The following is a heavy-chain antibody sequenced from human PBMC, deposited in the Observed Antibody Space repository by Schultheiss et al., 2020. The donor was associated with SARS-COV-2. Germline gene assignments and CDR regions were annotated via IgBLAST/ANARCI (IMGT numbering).Heavy chain of an antibody. V-gene: IGHV1-2*02. Sequence: ASVKVSCKASGYTFTGYYMHWVRQAPGQGLEWMGWINPNSGGTNYAQKFQGRVTMTRAASISTAYMELSILRSEDTAVYYCARTSNPQSRIEMATIPSRYLYYGGQGTLVTISS. D-gene: IGHD5-24*01. CDR3: ARTSNPQSRIEMATIPSRYLYY. CDR1: GYTFTGYY. J-gene: IGHJ4*02. CDR2: INPNSGGT.